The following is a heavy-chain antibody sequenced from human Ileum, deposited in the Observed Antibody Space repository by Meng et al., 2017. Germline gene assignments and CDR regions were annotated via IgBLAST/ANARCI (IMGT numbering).Heavy chain of an antibody. CDR3: ARDKGSGSSDEESGCDY. D-gene: IGHD6-19*01. J-gene: IGHJ4*02. CDR2: ISTSGTTI. CDR1: GFTFSSYE. V-gene: IGHV3-48*03. Sequence: GESLKISCAASGFTFSSYEMNWVRQAPGKGLEWVSYISTSGTTIDYADSVKGRFTISRDNAQNSLFLQMNSLRAEDTAVYFCARDKGSGSSDEESGCDYWGQGTLVTVSS.